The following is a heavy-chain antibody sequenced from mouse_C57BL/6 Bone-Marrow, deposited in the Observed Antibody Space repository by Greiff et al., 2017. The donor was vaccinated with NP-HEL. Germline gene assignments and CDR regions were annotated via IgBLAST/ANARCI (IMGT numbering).Heavy chain of an antibody. CDR3: AREWGYDGYPTFYWYFDV. Sequence: QVQLQQPGAELVKPGASVKLSCKASGYTFTSYWMQWVKQRPGQGLEWIGEIDPSDSYTNYNQKFTGKATLTVDTSSSTAYLQLSSLTSEDSAVYCCAREWGYDGYPTFYWYFDVWGTGTTVTVSS. V-gene: IGHV1-50*01. J-gene: IGHJ1*03. CDR1: GYTFTSYW. CDR2: IDPSDSYT. D-gene: IGHD2-3*01.